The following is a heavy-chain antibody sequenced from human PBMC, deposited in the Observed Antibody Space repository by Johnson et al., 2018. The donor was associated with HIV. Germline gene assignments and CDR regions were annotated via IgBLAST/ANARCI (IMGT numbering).Heavy chain of an antibody. CDR2: ISWNSGNI. Sequence: VLLVESGGGLVQPGRSLRLSCAASGFTFDDYAIHWVRQTPGKGLEWVSGISWNSGNIDYADSVKGRFTISRNNAKNSLYLQMNSLRAEDTAAYSCARGDRSTYYRRGAFDIWGQGTMVTVSS. J-gene: IGHJ3*02. CDR1: GFTFDDYA. V-gene: IGHV3-9*01. CDR3: ARGDRSTYYRRGAFDI. D-gene: IGHD1-26*01.